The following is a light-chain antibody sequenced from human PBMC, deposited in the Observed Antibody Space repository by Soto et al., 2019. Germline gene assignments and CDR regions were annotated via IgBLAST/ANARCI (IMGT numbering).Light chain of an antibody. CDR3: AAWDDSLSGLYV. Sequence: QSVLTQPPSASRTPGQRVTISCSGSSSNIGSNYVYWYQQLPGTAPKLLTYRNNQRPSGVPDRFSGSKSGTSASLAISGLRSEDEDDYYCAAWDDSLSGLYVFGTGTKVTVL. J-gene: IGLJ1*01. V-gene: IGLV1-47*01. CDR2: RNN. CDR1: SSNIGSNY.